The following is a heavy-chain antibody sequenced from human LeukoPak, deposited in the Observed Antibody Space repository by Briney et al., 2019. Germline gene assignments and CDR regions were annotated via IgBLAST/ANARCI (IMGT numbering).Heavy chain of an antibody. CDR3: AKNAGTRGHYYDSSGYYFDY. D-gene: IGHD3-22*01. Sequence: GGSLRLSCAASGFTFSSYAMSWVRQAPGKGLEWVSAISASGGSTYYADSVKGRFTISRDNSKNTLYLQMNSLRAEDTAVYYCAKNAGTRGHYYDSSGYYFDYWGPGTLVTVSS. V-gene: IGHV3-23*01. CDR2: ISASGGST. CDR1: GFTFSSYA. J-gene: IGHJ4*02.